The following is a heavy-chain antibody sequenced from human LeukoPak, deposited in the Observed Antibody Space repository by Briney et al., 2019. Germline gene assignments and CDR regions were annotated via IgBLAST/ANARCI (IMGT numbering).Heavy chain of an antibody. V-gene: IGHV3-21*01. CDR1: GFTFSSYS. D-gene: IGHD6-13*01. Sequence: PGGSLRLSCAASGFTFSSYSMNWVRQAPGKGLEWVSSISSSSYIYYADSVKGRFTISRDNAKNSLYLQMNSLRAEDTAVYYCARVVSSSWYYYYYYMDVWGKGTTVTVSS. J-gene: IGHJ6*03. CDR3: ARVVSSSWYYYYYYMDV. CDR2: ISSSSYI.